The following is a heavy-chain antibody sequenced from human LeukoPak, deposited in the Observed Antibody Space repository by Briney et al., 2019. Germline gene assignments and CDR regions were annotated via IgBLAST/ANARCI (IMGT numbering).Heavy chain of an antibody. Sequence: ASVNVSCKASGYTFTSYYMHWVRQAPGQGLEWMGSINPNSGGTNYALQFQGRVTMTRDTSISTAYMELSRLRSDATAVYYCARKLAFGYSGYDLIFWGQGSLVTVSS. CDR3: ARKLAFGYSGYDLIF. CDR2: INPNSGGT. CDR1: GYTFTSYY. V-gene: IGHV1-2*02. D-gene: IGHD5-12*01. J-gene: IGHJ4*02.